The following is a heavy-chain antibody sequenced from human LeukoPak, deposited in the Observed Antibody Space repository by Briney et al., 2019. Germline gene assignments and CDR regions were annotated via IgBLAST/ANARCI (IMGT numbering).Heavy chain of an antibody. V-gene: IGHV3-9*03. CDR3: AKGRAWGGKDTYFDL. CDR2: ISWNSGSI. D-gene: IGHD4-23*01. CDR1: GFTFSSYS. Sequence: QAGGSLRLSCAASGFTFSSYSMNWVRQAPGKGLEWVSGISWNSGSIGYADSVKGRFTISRDNAKNSLYLQMNSLRAEDMALYYCAKGRAWGGKDTYFDLWGRGTLVTVSS. J-gene: IGHJ2*01.